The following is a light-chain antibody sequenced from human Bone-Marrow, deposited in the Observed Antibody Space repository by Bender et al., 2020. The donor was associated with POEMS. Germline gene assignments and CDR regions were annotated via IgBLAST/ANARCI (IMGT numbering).Light chain of an antibody. Sequence: QSALTQPASVSGSPGQSITISCTGTSSDVANYNFVSWYQHHPGKAPKLMIYDEETQRPPGASSRFSGSKGGTAAPLTTARRRADDDAYYCCNYYTAGAGAFGTGTRVTVL. J-gene: IGLJ1*01. CDR3: NYYTAGAGA. CDR2: EET. CDR1: SSDVANYNF. V-gene: IGLV2-14*02.